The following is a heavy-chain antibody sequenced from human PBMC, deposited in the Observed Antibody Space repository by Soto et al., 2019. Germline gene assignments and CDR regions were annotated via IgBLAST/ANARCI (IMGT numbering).Heavy chain of an antibody. D-gene: IGHD1-26*01. CDR1: GYSVTRYY. Sequence: QVQLVQSGAEVKKRGASVKVSCKASGYSVTRYYINWVRQAPGQGLEWMGWISAYNGNTHYEEKLQGRVTLTTDTSTSTAYMELRSLRSDDTAVYFCARGGQWDFLSDYWGQGTLVTVSS. J-gene: IGHJ4*02. V-gene: IGHV1-18*01. CDR2: ISAYNGNT. CDR3: ARGGQWDFLSDY.